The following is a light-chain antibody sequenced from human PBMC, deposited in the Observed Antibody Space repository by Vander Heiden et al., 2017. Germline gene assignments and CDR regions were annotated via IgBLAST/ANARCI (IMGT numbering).Light chain of an antibody. CDR3: QHYKSYPFS. J-gene: IGKJ3*01. V-gene: IGKV1-16*02. CDR1: HDISNY. CDR2: AAS. Sequence: DIQRTQSPSSLSASVGDRVTITCRASHDISNYLAWFQQKPGRAPMSLIYAASTLHSGVSSKFSGSGSGTDFTLTISSLQPEDFATYYCQHYKSYPFSFGPGTKVDMK.